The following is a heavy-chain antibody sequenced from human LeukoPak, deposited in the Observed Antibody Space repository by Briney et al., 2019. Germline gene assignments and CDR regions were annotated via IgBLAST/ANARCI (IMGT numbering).Heavy chain of an antibody. CDR3: ARGTFKDGLDV. V-gene: IGHV4-4*07. J-gene: IGHJ6*02. CDR1: GGSISIFY. Sequence: PSETLSLTCTVSGGSISIFYWSWIRQPAGKGLDWIGRIHSSGSINHNPSLKSRVTLSVDTSKNQFSLKLTSVAAADTAVYYCARGTFKDGLDVWGQGNTVTVSS. CDR2: IHSSGSI. D-gene: IGHD2/OR15-2a*01.